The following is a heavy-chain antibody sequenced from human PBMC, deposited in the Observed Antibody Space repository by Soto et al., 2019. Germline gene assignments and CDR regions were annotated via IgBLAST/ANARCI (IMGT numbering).Heavy chain of an antibody. CDR1: GYDFTNYW. D-gene: IGHD2-21*02. V-gene: IGHV5-51*01. CDR2: IYPGDSDT. CDR3: ARRVGVMTTNYTSWFDP. Sequence: GESLKISCKGSGYDFTNYWIGWVRQMPGKGLEWMGIIYPGDSDTRYSPSFQGQVTISADKSISTAYLQWSSLKASDTAMYYCARRVGVMTTNYTSWFDPCGQGTLVPVSS. J-gene: IGHJ5*02.